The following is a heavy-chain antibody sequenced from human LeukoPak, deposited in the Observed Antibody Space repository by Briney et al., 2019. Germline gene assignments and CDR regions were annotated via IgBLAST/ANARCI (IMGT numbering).Heavy chain of an antibody. CDR3: ARGAWIQGPHDY. CDR1: GYTFTGYY. CDR2: INPNSGGT. D-gene: IGHD5-18*01. Sequence: ASVKVSCKPSGYTFTGYYMHWVRQAPGQGLEWMGWINPNSGGTNYAQKFQGRVTMTRDTSISTAYMELSRLRSDDTAVYYCARGAWIQGPHDYWGQGTLVTVSS. V-gene: IGHV1-2*02. J-gene: IGHJ4*02.